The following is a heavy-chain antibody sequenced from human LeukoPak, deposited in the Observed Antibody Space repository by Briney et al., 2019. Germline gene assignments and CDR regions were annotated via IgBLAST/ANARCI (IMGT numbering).Heavy chain of an antibody. CDR2: INHSGST. CDR3: ARDVRFLEWSTGDYYYYGMDV. D-gene: IGHD3-3*01. J-gene: IGHJ6*02. Sequence: TSETLSLTCAVYGGSFSGYYWSWIRQPPGKGLEWIGEINHSGSTNYNPSLKSRVTISVDTSKNQFSLKLSSVTAADTAVYYCARDVRFLEWSTGDYYYYGMDVWGQGTTVTVSS. V-gene: IGHV4-34*09. CDR1: GGSFSGYY.